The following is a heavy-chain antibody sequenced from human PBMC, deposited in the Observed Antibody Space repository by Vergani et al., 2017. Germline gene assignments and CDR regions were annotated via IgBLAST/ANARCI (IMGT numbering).Heavy chain of an antibody. CDR1: GGTFSSYT. D-gene: IGHD4-17*01. CDR3: ARERDYGDYGAFDS. Sequence: QVQLVQSGAEVKKPGSSVKVSCKASGGTFSSYTISWVRQAPGQGLEWMGRIIPILGIANYAQKFQGRVTITADKSTSTAYMELSSLRSEDTAVYYCARERDYGDYGAFDSWGQGTMVTVSS. V-gene: IGHV1-69*04. J-gene: IGHJ3*02. CDR2: IIPILGIA.